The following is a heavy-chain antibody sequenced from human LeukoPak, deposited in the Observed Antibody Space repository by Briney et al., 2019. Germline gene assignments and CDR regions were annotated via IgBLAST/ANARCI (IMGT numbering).Heavy chain of an antibody. CDR1: GFTFSSYS. D-gene: IGHD2-15*01. J-gene: IGHJ3*02. V-gene: IGHV3-23*01. CDR2: ISHSAYST. CDR3: AKSVAPYCSGGSCFDAFDM. Sequence: HPGGSLRLSCAASGFTFSSYSMNWVRQAPGKGLEWVSAISHSAYSTYYADSVKGRFTISRDNSKNTLYLQMNSLRAEDTAVYYCAKSVAPYCSGGSCFDAFDMWGQGTMVTVSS.